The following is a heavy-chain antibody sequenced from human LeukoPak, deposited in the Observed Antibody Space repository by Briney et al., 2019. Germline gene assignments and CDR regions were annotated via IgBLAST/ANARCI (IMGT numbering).Heavy chain of an antibody. V-gene: IGHV3-23*01. CDR1: GFNFSNYA. Sequence: PGGSLRLSCAASGFNFSNYAMSWVRQAPGKGLQWVSTLSGNSDATYYTDSVKGRFTISRDNSKNTLYLQMNSLKAEDSAVYYCAVGHNNWFDPWGQGTLVTVSS. CDR3: AVGHNNWFDP. J-gene: IGHJ5*02. CDR2: LSGNSDAT. D-gene: IGHD1-26*01.